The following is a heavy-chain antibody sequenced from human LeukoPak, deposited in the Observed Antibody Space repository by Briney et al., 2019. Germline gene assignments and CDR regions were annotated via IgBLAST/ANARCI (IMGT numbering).Heavy chain of an antibody. V-gene: IGHV3-66*01. J-gene: IGHJ4*02. CDR3: ARGVYDILTGYLPFDY. D-gene: IGHD3-9*01. CDR1: GFTVSSNY. CDR2: IYSGGST. Sequence: PGGSLRLSCAASGFTVSSNYMSWVRQAPGKGLEWVSVIYSGGSTYYADSVKGRFTISRDNSKNTLYLQMNSLRAEDTAVYYCARGVYDILTGYLPFDYWGQGTLVTVSS.